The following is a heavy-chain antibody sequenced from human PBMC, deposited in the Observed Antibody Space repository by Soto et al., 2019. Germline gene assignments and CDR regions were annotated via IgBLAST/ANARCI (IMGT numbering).Heavy chain of an antibody. V-gene: IGHV3-33*01. J-gene: IGHJ4*02. Sequence: QVQLVESGGGVVQPGRSLILSCAASGFTFSSYGMHWVRQAPGKGLEWVAVIWYDGSNKYYADSVKGRFTISRDNSKNTVYLHMKSLRGEDTAVYYCARRAPYCSSTSCYAGFDYCGQGTLVTVSS. D-gene: IGHD2-2*01. CDR1: GFTFSSYG. CDR2: IWYDGSNK. CDR3: ARRAPYCSSTSCYAGFDY.